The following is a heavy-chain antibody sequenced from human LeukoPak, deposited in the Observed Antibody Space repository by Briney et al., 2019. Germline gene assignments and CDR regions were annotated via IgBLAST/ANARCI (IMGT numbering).Heavy chain of an antibody. CDR1: GFTFSSYA. V-gene: IGHV3-30-3*01. D-gene: IGHD3-10*01. CDR2: ISYDGSNK. Sequence: PGGSLRLSCAASGFTFSSYAMSWVRQAPGKGLEWVAVISYDGSNKYYADSVKGRFTISRDNSKNTLYLQMNSLRAEDTAVYYCARDWYYYGSGSYYPFDYWGQGTLVTVSS. J-gene: IGHJ4*02. CDR3: ARDWYYYGSGSYYPFDY.